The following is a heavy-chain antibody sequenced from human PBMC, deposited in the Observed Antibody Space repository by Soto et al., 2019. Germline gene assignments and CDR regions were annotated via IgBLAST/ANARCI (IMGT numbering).Heavy chain of an antibody. D-gene: IGHD3-22*01. V-gene: IGHV1-24*01. CDR2: FDPEDGET. CDR3: AASHDGGGLDS. CDR1: GCTLTDLS. J-gene: IGHJ4*02. Sequence: XSVKVSCGDSGCTLTDLSMHWVRQAHAKGLAWMGGFDPEDGETIYPQKFQGRVTIPADTSTDTAYMELSSLRSEDTAVCYWAASHDGGGLDSGGQGALVTVST.